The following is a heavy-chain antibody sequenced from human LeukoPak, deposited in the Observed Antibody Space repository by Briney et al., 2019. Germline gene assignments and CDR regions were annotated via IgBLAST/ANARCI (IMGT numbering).Heavy chain of an antibody. CDR3: AWNSQYYFDY. D-gene: IGHD1-7*01. V-gene: IGHV3-30*02. J-gene: IGHJ4*02. CDR1: GFTFSSYG. Sequence: PGGSLRLSCAASGFTFSSYGMHWVRHAPGKGLEWVAFIRYDGSNKYYADSVKGRFTISRDNSKNTLYLQMNSLRAEDTAVYYCAWNSQYYFDYWGQGTLVTVSS. CDR2: IRYDGSNK.